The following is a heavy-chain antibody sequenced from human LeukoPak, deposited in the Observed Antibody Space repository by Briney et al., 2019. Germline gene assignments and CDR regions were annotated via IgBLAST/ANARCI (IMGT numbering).Heavy chain of an antibody. V-gene: IGHV3-7*01. D-gene: IGHD2-2*01. CDR1: GFTFSSYW. CDR3: ARDFCSSTSCFYDP. J-gene: IGHJ5*02. CDR2: IKQDGSEK. Sequence: GSLRLSCAASGFTFSSYWMSWVRQAPGKGVEWVANIKQDGSEKYYVDSVKGRFTISRDNAKNSLYLQMNSLRAEDTAVYYCARDFCSSTSCFYDPWGQGTLVTVSS.